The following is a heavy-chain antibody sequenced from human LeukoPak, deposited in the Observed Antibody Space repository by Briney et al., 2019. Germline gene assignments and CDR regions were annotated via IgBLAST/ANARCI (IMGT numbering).Heavy chain of an antibody. Sequence: SETLSLTCTVSGGSISSYYWSWIRQPPGKGLEWIGYIYYSGSPNYNPSLKSRVTISVDTSKNQFSLKLSSVTAADTAVYYCARLTGYSSESWFDPWGQGTLVTVSS. CDR1: GGSISSYY. CDR2: IYYSGSP. V-gene: IGHV4-59*01. CDR3: ARLTGYSSESWFDP. D-gene: IGHD3-9*01. J-gene: IGHJ5*02.